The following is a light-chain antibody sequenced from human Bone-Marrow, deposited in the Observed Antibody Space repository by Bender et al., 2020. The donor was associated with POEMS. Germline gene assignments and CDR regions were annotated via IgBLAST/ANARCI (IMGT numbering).Light chain of an antibody. CDR1: LLANKY. CDR2: KDT. V-gene: IGLV3-27*01. Sequence: SYELTQPSSVSVSPGQTAMITCSGDLLANKYARWFHQKPGQAPILIIYKDTERPSGVPDRISASSSGTTVTLTITGAQVEDEGDYYCSSATDDNWVFGGGTKVTVV. J-gene: IGLJ3*02. CDR3: SSATDDNWV.